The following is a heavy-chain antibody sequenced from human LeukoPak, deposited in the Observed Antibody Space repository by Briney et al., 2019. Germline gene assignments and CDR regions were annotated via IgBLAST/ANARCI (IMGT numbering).Heavy chain of an antibody. CDR2: INPNSGGT. V-gene: IGHV1-2*02. CDR1: GYTFTGYY. CDR3: ARGDFDYSNVFDS. J-gene: IGHJ4*02. D-gene: IGHD4-11*01. Sequence: EASVKVSCKASGYTFTGYYMHWVRQAPGQGLEWMGWINPNSGGTNYAQKFQGRVTMTRDTSISTAYMELSRLRSDDTAVYYCARGDFDYSNVFDSWGQGTLVTVSS.